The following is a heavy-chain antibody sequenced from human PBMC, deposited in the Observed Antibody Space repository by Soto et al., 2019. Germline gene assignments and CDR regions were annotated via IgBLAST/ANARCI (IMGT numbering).Heavy chain of an antibody. J-gene: IGHJ6*02. CDR2: IYYSGST. D-gene: IGHD3-3*01. V-gene: IGHV4-39*01. Sequence: KPSETLSLTCTVSGGSISSTSYYWGWIRQPPGKGLEWIGSIYYSGSTYYNPSLKSRVTISVDTSKNQFSLKLSSVTAADTAVYYCARHPLSRAGVLRFLEWLPQDPYYYYYYGMDVWGQGTTVTVSS. CDR1: GGSISSTSYY. CDR3: ARHPLSRAGVLRFLEWLPQDPYYYYYYGMDV.